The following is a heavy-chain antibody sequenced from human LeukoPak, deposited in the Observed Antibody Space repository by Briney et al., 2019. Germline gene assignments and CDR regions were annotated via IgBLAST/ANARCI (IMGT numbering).Heavy chain of an antibody. Sequence: GGSLRLSCAASGFTFSSYPMHWVRQAPGKGREGVAVIGYDGANKSYTDSVKGRFTISKDDSKNTLYLQMDSLRAKDTAVYSCARDFFRGAPYYFDQWGQGTLVTVSS. J-gene: IGHJ4*02. D-gene: IGHD3-10*01. CDR3: ARDFFRGAPYYFDQ. CDR2: IGYDGANK. V-gene: IGHV3-30*04. CDR1: GFTFSSYP.